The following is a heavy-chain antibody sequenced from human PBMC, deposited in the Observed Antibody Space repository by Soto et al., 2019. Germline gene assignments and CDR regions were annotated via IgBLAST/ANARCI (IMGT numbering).Heavy chain of an antibody. CDR2: ISGSGGST. CDR3: AKDDPRRRGVVVVAATGDY. J-gene: IGHJ4*02. V-gene: IGHV3-23*01. Sequence: EVQLLESGGGLVQPGGSLRLSCAASGFTFSSYAMSWVRQAPGKGLEWVSAISGSGGSTYYADSVKGRFTISRDNSKNTLYLQMNSLRAEDTAVYYCAKDDPRRRGVVVVAATGDYWGQGTLVTVSS. CDR1: GFTFSSYA. D-gene: IGHD2-15*01.